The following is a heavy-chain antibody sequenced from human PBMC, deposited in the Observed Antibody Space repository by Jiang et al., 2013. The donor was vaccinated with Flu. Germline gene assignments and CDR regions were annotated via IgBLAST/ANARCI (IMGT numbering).Heavy chain of an antibody. CDR1: GGSISSSSYY. CDR3: ARHDYSSGWLNWFDP. Sequence: ETLSLTCTVPGGSISSSSYYWGWIRQPPGKGLEWIGSIYYSGSTYYNPSLKSRVTISVDTSKNQFSLKLSSVTAADTAVYYCARHDYSSGWLNWFDPWGQGTLVTVSS. D-gene: IGHD6-19*01. J-gene: IGHJ5*02. V-gene: IGHV4-39*07. CDR2: IYYSGST.